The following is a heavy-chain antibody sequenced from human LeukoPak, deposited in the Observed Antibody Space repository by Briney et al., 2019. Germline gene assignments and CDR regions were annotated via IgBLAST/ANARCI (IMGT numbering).Heavy chain of an antibody. D-gene: IGHD6-19*01. V-gene: IGHV3-21*01. CDR3: ARDGSGYSSGWYGYYFDY. J-gene: IGHJ4*02. CDR2: ISSGDSYM. CDR1: GFTFSRYN. Sequence: GGSLRLSCAASGFTFSRYNMNWVRQAPGKGLQWVSFISSGDSYMQYTDSVRGRFTISRDNAKNSLYLQMNSLRAEDTAVYYCARDGSGYSSGWYGYYFDYWGQGTLVTVSS.